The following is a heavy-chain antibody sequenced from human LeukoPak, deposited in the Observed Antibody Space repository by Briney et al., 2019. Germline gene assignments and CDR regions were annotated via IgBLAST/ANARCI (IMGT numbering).Heavy chain of an antibody. D-gene: IGHD2-2*01. CDR3: ARGIVPAATHNWFDP. J-gene: IGHJ5*02. V-gene: IGHV1-8*01. Sequence: ASVKVSCKASGYTFTSYDMNWVRQATGQGLEWMGWMNPNSGNTGYAQKFQGRVTMTRNTSISTAYMELSSLRSDDTAVYYCARGIVPAATHNWFDPWGQGTLVTVSS. CDR1: GYTFTSYD. CDR2: MNPNSGNT.